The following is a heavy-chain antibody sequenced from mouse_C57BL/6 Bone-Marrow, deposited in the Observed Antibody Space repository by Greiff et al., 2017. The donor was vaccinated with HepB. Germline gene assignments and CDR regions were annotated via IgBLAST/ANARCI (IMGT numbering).Heavy chain of an antibody. D-gene: IGHD2-5*01. Sequence: EVQLVESGGGLVQPGGSLKLSCAASGFTFSDYGMAWVRQAPRKGPEWVAFISNLAYSIYYADTVTGRFTISRENAKNTLYLEMSSLRSEDTAMYYCARDSNYDAMDYWGQGTSVTVSS. CDR3: ARDSNYDAMDY. CDR1: GFTFSDYG. V-gene: IGHV5-15*01. J-gene: IGHJ4*01. CDR2: ISNLAYSI.